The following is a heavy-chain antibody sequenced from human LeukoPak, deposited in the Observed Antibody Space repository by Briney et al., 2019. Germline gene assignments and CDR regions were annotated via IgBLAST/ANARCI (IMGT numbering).Heavy chain of an antibody. D-gene: IGHD5-24*01. CDR3: AKLNRRDGYNSDY. V-gene: IGHV3-30*02. Sequence: TGGSLRLSCAASGFTFSSYGMHWVRQAPGKGLEWVAFIRYDGSNKYYADSVKGRFTISRDNSKNTLYLQMNSLRAEDTAVYYCAKLNRRDGYNSDYWGQGTLVTVSS. CDR2: IRYDGSNK. CDR1: GFTFSSYG. J-gene: IGHJ4*02.